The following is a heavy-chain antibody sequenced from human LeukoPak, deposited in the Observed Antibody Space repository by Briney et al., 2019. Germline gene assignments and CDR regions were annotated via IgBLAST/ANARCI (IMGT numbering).Heavy chain of an antibody. D-gene: IGHD6-19*01. V-gene: IGHV1-3*01. Sequence: ASVKVSCKASGYTFTSYAMHWVRQAPGQRLEWTGWINAGSGNTKYSQKFQGRVTITRDTSASTAYMELSSLRSEDTAVYYCARGSGLSDYFDYWGQGTLVTVSS. CDR1: GYTFTSYA. J-gene: IGHJ4*02. CDR3: ARGSGLSDYFDY. CDR2: INAGSGNT.